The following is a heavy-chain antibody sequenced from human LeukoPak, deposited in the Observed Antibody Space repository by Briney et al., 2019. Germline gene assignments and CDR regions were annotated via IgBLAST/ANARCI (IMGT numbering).Heavy chain of an antibody. D-gene: IGHD2-15*01. V-gene: IGHV3-30-3*01. J-gene: IGHJ6*02. CDR3: ARDISGGSPSYGMDV. CDR2: ISYDESNK. CDR1: GFTFSSYA. Sequence: PGGSLRLSCAASGFTFSSYAMHWVRQAPGKGPEWVAVISYDESNKYYADSVKGRFTISRDNSKNTLYLQMNSLRAEDTAVYYCARDISGGSPSYGMDVWGQGTTVTVSS.